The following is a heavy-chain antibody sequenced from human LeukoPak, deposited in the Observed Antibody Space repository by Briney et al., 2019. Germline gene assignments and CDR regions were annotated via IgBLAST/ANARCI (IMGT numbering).Heavy chain of an antibody. J-gene: IGHJ4*02. Sequence: GGSLRLSCAASGFTVSSTYMSWVRQAPGKGLEWVSVIYSGGNIYYIDSVKGRFTISRDTSKNTLYLQMNSLRAEDTAVYYCASRHCSGGGCYFAGADPFDYWGQGTLVTVSS. CDR2: IYSGGNI. CDR3: ASRHCSGGGCYFAGADPFDY. CDR1: GFTVSSTY. D-gene: IGHD2-15*01. V-gene: IGHV3-53*01.